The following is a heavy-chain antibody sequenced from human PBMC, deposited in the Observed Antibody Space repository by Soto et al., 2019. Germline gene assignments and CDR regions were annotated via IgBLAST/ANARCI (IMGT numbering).Heavy chain of an antibody. CDR1: GFSLSSHG. J-gene: IGHJ5*01. CDR2: IWSDGSGR. Sequence: GGSLRLSCAVSGFSLSSHGIHWVRQAAGKGLEWMAVIWSDGSGRSYADLVKGRFTISRDTSKNRAYLEMNSLRPEDTAVYYCARDLGGGAIPGYNWFASVRQGTLDALSS. D-gene: IGHD2-2*02. V-gene: IGHV3-33*01. CDR3: ARDLGGGAIPGYNWFAS.